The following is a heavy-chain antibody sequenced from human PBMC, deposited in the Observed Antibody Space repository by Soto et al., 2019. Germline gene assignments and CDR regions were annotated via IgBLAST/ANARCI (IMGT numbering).Heavy chain of an antibody. D-gene: IGHD6-13*01. V-gene: IGHV1-2*04. CDR3: ARAYSSSWYSDYYYMDV. J-gene: IGHJ6*03. Sequence: ASVKVSCKASGYTFTGYYMHWVRQAPGQGLEWMGWINPNSGGTNYAQKFQGWVTMTRDTSISTAYMELSRLRSDDTAVYYCARAYSSSWYSDYYYMDVWGKGTTVTVSS. CDR2: INPNSGGT. CDR1: GYTFTGYY.